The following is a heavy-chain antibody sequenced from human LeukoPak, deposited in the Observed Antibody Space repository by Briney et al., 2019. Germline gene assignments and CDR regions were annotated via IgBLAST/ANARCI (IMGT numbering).Heavy chain of an antibody. CDR1: GYTFTSYD. CDR3: ARDGALLFGESSI. J-gene: IGHJ3*02. V-gene: IGHV1-8*01. Sequence: ASVKASCKASGYTFTSYDINWVRQATGQGLEWMGWMNPNSGNTGYAQKFQGRVTMTRNTSISTAYMELSSLRSEDTAVYYCARDGALLFGESSIWGQGTMVTVSS. D-gene: IGHD3-10*01. CDR2: MNPNSGNT.